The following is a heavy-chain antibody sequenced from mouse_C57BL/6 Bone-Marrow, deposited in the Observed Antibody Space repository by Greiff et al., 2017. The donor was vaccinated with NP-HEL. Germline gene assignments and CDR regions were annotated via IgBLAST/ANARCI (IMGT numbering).Heavy chain of an antibody. J-gene: IGHJ2*01. CDR1: GFTFSNYW. CDR3: TGWLQGYYFDY. Sequence: EVKVVESGGGLVQPGGSMKLSCVASGFTFSNYWMNWVRQSPEKGLEWVAQIRLKSDNYATHYAESVKGRFTISRDDSKSSVYLQMNNLRAEDTGIYYCTGWLQGYYFDYWGQGTTLTVSS. D-gene: IGHD2-2*01. V-gene: IGHV6-3*01. CDR2: IRLKSDNYAT.